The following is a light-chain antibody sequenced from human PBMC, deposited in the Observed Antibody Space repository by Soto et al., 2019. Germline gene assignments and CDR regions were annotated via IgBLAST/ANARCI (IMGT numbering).Light chain of an antibody. Sequence: DIHMTQSPSSLSLSVGYRFTITCLTSQNINGLLAWYQDIPGQAPKPLIYDSSTLQSGVPLRFSGSGSGTEFTLTISSLQPDDSATYYCQHYSLYSPWTFGQGTKVDI. CDR2: DSS. V-gene: IGKV1-5*01. J-gene: IGKJ1*01. CDR1: QNINGL. CDR3: QHYSLYSPWT.